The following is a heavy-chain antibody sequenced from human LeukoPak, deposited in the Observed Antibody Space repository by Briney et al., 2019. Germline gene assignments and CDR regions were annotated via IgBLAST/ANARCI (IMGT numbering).Heavy chain of an antibody. CDR3: TRNIGLNDY. J-gene: IGHJ4*02. D-gene: IGHD5-12*01. CDR2: IRSKAYGGTT. CDR1: GLTFGDYA. V-gene: IGHV3-49*04. Sequence: PGGSLRLSCTASGLTFGDYAMSWVRQAPGKGLEWVGFIRSKAYGGTTEYAASVKGRFTISRDDSKSIAYLQMNSLKTEDTAVYYCTRNIGLNDYWGQGTLVTVSS.